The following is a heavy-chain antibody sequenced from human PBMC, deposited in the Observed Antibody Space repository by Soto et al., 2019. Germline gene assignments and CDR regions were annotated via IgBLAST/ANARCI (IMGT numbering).Heavy chain of an antibody. CDR3: ARAMVRGVLGY. D-gene: IGHD3-10*01. J-gene: IGHJ4*02. CDR2: IYYSGGT. V-gene: IGHV4-31*02. Sequence: WTWIRQHPGKGLEWIGYIYYSGGTYYNPSLESRVAMSVDTSKNQFSLKLNSVTAADTAVYYCARAMVRGVLGYWGQGILVTVSS.